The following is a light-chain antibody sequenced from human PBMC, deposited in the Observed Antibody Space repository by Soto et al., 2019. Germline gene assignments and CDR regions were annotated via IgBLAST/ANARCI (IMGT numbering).Light chain of an antibody. CDR2: AAS. V-gene: IGKV3-15*01. CDR1: QSVSSN. J-gene: IGKJ5*01. CDR3: QQLNTYPIT. Sequence: EIVMTQSPATLSVSPGERATLSCRAIQSVSSNLAWYQQKPGQAPRLLIYAASTLQSGVPSRFSGSGSGTDFTLTISSLQPEDFATYYCQQLNTYPITFGQGTRLEIK.